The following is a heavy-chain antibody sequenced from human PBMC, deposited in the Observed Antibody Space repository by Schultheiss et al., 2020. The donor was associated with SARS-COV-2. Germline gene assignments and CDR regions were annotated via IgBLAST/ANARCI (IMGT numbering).Heavy chain of an antibody. V-gene: IGHV3-23*01. J-gene: IGHJ4*02. D-gene: IGHD5-12*01. CDR1: GFTFSSYA. CDR2: ISGSGGST. Sequence: GGSLRLSCAASGFTFSSYAMSWVRQAPGKGLEWVSTISGSGGSTSYADSVKGRFTISRDNAKNTLYLQMNSLRAEDTAVYYCARSWGLYEGDDYYFDYWGQGTLVTVSS. CDR3: ARSWGLYEGDDYYFDY.